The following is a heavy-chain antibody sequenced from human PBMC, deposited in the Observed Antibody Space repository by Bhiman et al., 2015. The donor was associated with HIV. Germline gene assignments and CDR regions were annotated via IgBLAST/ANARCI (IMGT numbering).Heavy chain of an antibody. CDR1: GFTFSTHA. CDR3: ARRGYCTGTPCYTVLDY. J-gene: IGHJ4*02. Sequence: EVQLLESGGGLVQPGGSLRLSCAASGFTFSTHAMSWVRQAPGKGLEWVSGTVWNGDHTSYVDSVRGRFTITRDNDKNSLYLEMNSLRVEDTAVYFCARRGYCTGTPCYTVLDYWGQGTLVTVSS. V-gene: IGHV3-23*01. CDR2: TVWNGDHT. D-gene: IGHD2-8*01.